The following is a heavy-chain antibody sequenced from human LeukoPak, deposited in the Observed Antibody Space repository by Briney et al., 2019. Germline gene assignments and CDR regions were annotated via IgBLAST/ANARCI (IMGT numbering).Heavy chain of an antibody. J-gene: IGHJ4*02. CDR2: ISYDGSNK. Sequence: GGSLRLSCAASGFTFSSYAMHWVRQAPGKGLEWVAVISYDGSNKYYADSVKGRFTISRDNSKNTLYLQMNGLRAEDTAVYYCARARYSSSPVDYWGQGTLVTVSS. CDR3: ARARYSSSPVDY. V-gene: IGHV3-30-3*01. D-gene: IGHD6-6*01. CDR1: GFTFSSYA.